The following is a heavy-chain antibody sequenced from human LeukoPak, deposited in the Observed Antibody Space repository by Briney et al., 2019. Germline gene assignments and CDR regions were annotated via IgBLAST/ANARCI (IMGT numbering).Heavy chain of an antibody. V-gene: IGHV3-30*02. Sequence: QTGGSLRLSCAASGFTFSSYGMHWVRQAPGKGLEWVAFIRYDGSNKYYADSVKGRFTISRDNSKNTLYLQMNSLRAEDTAVYYCAKPRCTNGVCYYFDYWGQGTLVTVSS. CDR2: IRYDGSNK. CDR3: AKPRCTNGVCYYFDY. D-gene: IGHD2-8*01. J-gene: IGHJ4*02. CDR1: GFTFSSYG.